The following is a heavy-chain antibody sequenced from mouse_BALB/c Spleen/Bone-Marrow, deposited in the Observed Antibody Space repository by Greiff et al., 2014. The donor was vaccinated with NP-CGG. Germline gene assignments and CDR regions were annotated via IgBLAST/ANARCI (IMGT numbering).Heavy chain of an antibody. D-gene: IGHD1-1*01. V-gene: IGHV14-3*02. CDR2: IDPANGNT. J-gene: IGHJ3*01. Sequence: EVKLMESGAELVEPGASVKLSCTASGFNIKDTYMHWVKQRPEQGLEWIGRIDPANGNTKYDPKFQGKATITADTSSNTTYLQLSSLTSEDTAVYYCASYYYGSSRFAYWGQGTLVTVSA. CDR1: GFNIKDTY. CDR3: ASYYYGSSRFAY.